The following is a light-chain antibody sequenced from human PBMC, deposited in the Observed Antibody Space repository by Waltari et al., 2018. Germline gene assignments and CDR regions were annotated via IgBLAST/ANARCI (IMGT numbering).Light chain of an antibody. Sequence: DIQMTHSRSSLSASVGESVTITCRASQSISSYLNWYQQKPGKAPKLLIYAASSLQSGVPSRFSGSGSGTDFTLTISSLQPEDFATYYCQQSYSTPLTFGPGTKVDIK. CDR3: QQSYSTPLT. V-gene: IGKV1-39*01. J-gene: IGKJ3*01. CDR1: QSISSY. CDR2: AAS.